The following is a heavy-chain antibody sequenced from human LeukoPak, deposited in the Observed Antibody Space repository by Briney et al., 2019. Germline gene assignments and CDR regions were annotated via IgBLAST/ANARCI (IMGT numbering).Heavy chain of an antibody. CDR2: IYSSGSS. J-gene: IGHJ4*02. D-gene: IGHD6-19*01. CDR1: GGSISSYY. CDR3: AREIEVAGRGLDY. Sequence: SETLSLTCTVSGGSISSYYWSWIRQPAGKGLEWIGRIYSSGSSNYNPSLKSRITMSVDTSKNQFSLNLSSVTAADTAVYYCAREIEVAGRGLDYWGQGSLVTVSS. V-gene: IGHV4-4*07.